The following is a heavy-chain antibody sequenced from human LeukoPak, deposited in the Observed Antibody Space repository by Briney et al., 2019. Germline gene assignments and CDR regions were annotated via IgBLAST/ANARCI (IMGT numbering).Heavy chain of an antibody. D-gene: IGHD6-6*01. CDR2: INHSGST. V-gene: IGHV4-34*01. J-gene: IGHJ4*02. Sequence: SETLSLTCAVYGGSFSGYYWSWIRQPPGKGLEWIGEINHSGSTNYNPSLKSRVTISVDTSKSQFSLKLSSVTAADTAVYYCARGLGIGSSQFDYWGQGTLVTDSS. CDR1: GGSFSGYY. CDR3: ARGLGIGSSQFDY.